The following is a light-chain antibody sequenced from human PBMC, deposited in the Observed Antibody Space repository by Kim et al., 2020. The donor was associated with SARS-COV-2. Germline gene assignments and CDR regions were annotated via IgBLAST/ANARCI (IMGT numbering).Light chain of an antibody. V-gene: IGLV1-47*01. CDR1: RSNIGRNY. Sequence: GQPVTISCSGGRSNIGRNYVYWYQQRPGTAPKLLICGGDQRPSGVPDRFSGSPSGTSASLAISGLRSEDEADYYCATWDDSLSAHVFGTGTKVTVL. CDR2: GGD. CDR3: ATWDDSLSAHV. J-gene: IGLJ1*01.